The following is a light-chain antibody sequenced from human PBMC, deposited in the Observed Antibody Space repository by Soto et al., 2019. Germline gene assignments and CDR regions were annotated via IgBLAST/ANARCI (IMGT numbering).Light chain of an antibody. J-gene: IGKJ1*01. CDR2: AIS. Sequence: EIVLTQSPGTLSLSPGESAALSCRASQSVTSNYLVWYRQKPGQAPRLLIHAISSRAAGIPDRFNGSGSATDFTLTITRLEPEDSAVYYCQQHSNSPWTFGQGTRVEV. CDR3: QQHSNSPWT. CDR1: QSVTSNY. V-gene: IGKV3D-20*02.